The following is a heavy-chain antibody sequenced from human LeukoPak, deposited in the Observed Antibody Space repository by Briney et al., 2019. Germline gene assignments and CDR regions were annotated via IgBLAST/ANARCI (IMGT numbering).Heavy chain of an antibody. CDR2: IEYSGGSA. Sequence: GGSLRLSCIVSGFTLSSYEMSWIRQAPGKGLEWVASIEYSGGSAYYADSVKGRFSISREDSKNTLYLQMNSLRAEDTAVYYCARDPGYDSSGYSPGHYFDYWGQGTLVTVSS. J-gene: IGHJ4*02. CDR1: GFTLSSYE. CDR3: ARDPGYDSSGYSPGHYFDY. D-gene: IGHD3-22*01. V-gene: IGHV3-23*01.